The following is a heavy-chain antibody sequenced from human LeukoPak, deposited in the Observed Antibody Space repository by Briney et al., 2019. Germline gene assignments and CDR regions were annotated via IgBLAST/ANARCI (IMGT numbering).Heavy chain of an antibody. CDR1: GFTFSSYS. Sequence: PGGSLRLSCAASGFTFSSYSMNWVRQAPGKGLEWVSSISSSSSYIYYADSVKGRFTISRDNAKNSLYLQMNSLRAEDTAVYYCARVPMATNEYWYFDLWGRGTLVTVSS. CDR3: ARVPMATNEYWYFDL. CDR2: ISSSSSYI. J-gene: IGHJ2*01. V-gene: IGHV3-21*01. D-gene: IGHD5-24*01.